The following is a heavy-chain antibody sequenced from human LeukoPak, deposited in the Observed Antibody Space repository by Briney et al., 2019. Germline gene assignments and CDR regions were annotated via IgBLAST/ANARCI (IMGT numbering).Heavy chain of an antibody. J-gene: IGHJ4*02. CDR2: ISGSGGST. V-gene: IGHV3-23*01. Sequence: PGGSLRLSCAGSGFIVSSNYMSWVRQAPGKGLEWVSAISGSGGSTYYADSVKGRFTISRDNSKNTLYLQMNSLRAEDTAVYYCAKAFRGIAAADYWGQGTLVTVSS. D-gene: IGHD6-13*01. CDR1: GFIVSSNY. CDR3: AKAFRGIAAADY.